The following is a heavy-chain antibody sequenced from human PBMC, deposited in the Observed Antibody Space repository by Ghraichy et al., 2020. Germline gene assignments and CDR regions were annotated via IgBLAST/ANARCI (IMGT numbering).Heavy chain of an antibody. Sequence: GGSLRLSCAASGFAFSSYGMHWVRQAPGKGLEWVAVVSSDGTYKYYTDSVKGRFTISRDNSKDTLDLQMNSLRPEDTAVYYCANRDGSSGYYVPRFDYWGQGTLVTVSS. CDR1: GFAFSSYG. CDR3: ANRDGSSGYYVPRFDY. CDR2: VSSDGTYK. D-gene: IGHD3-22*01. J-gene: IGHJ4*02. V-gene: IGHV3-30*18.